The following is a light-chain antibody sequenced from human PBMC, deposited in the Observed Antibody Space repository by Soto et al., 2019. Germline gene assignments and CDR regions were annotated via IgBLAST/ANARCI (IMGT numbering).Light chain of an antibody. Sequence: QSVLTQPPSVSGAPGQRVTISCTGSSSNIGAGYDVHWYQQLPGTAPKLLIYGNNNRPSGVPDRFSGSKSGTSASLAITGLQAEDEADYYCQSYDSSLSGRVVFGGGTKLTAL. V-gene: IGLV1-40*01. J-gene: IGLJ2*01. CDR1: SSNIGAGYD. CDR3: QSYDSSLSGRVV. CDR2: GNN.